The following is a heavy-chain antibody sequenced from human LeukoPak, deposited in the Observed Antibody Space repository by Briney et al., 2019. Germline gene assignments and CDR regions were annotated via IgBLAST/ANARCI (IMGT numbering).Heavy chain of an antibody. V-gene: IGHV1-69*13. Sequence: SVKVSCKASGGTFSSYAISWVRQAPGQGLEWMGGIIPIFGTANYAQKFQGRVTITADESTSTAYMELSSLRSEDTAVYYCARDGIAATNFDYWGQGTLVTVSS. CDR2: IIPIFGTA. CDR1: GGTFSSYA. J-gene: IGHJ4*02. D-gene: IGHD6-6*01. CDR3: ARDGIAATNFDY.